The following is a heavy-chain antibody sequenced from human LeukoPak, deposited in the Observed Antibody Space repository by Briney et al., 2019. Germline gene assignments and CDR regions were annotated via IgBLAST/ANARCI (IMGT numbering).Heavy chain of an antibody. CDR1: GGTFSSYA. V-gene: IGHV1-69*04. D-gene: IGHD2-2*02. CDR3: ARDRGGEDIVVVPAAIRFNWFDP. J-gene: IGHJ5*02. CDR2: IIPILGIA. Sequence: SVKVSCKASGGTFSSYAISWVRQAPGQGLEWMGRIIPILGIANYAQKFQGRVTITADKSTSTAYMELSSLRSEDTAVYYCARDRGGEDIVVVPAAIRFNWFDPWGQGTLVTVSS.